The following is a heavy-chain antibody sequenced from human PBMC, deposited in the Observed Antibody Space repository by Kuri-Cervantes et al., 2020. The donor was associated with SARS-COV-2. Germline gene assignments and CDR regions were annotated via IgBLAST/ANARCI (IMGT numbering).Heavy chain of an antibody. CDR2: ISGSGGST. V-gene: IGHV3-23*01. CDR3: AKGGLDSGWGY. CDR1: GFTFSSYA. J-gene: IGHJ4*02. D-gene: IGHD6-19*01. Sequence: GESLKISCAASGFTFSSYAMSWVRQAPGKGLEWVSVISGSGGSTYYADSVKGRFTISRDNSKNTLYLQMNSLRAEDTAVYYCAKGGLDSGWGYWGQGTLVTVSS.